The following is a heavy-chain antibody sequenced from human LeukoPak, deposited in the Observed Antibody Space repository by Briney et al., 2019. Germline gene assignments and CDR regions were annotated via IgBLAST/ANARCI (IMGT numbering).Heavy chain of an antibody. CDR3: ARERERPYYDSSGQYFDL. Sequence: SGTLSLTCTVSGGSISSGGYYWSWIRQHPGKGLEWIGYIYYSGSTYYNPSLKSRVTISVDTSKNQFSLKLSSVTAADTAVYYCARERERPYYDSSGQYFDLWGRGTLVTVSS. J-gene: IGHJ2*01. CDR1: GGSISSGGYY. V-gene: IGHV4-31*03. D-gene: IGHD3-22*01. CDR2: IYYSGST.